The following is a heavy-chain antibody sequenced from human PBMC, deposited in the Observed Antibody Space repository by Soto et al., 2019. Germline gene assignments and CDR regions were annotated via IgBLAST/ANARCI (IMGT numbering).Heavy chain of an antibody. D-gene: IGHD2-15*01. CDR3: EKRAFESNCSYRGFDY. V-gene: IGHV4-39*02. Sequence: QLQLQQSGPGLVTPSETLSLTCNVSGGSVSSSRYYWGWFRQPPGKGLEWIGSFYYSGSTYYTTSLKSRLTTSIDTSTNDFTLELSSVEAADTAVYYCEKRAFESNCSYRGFDYWGQGTLVTVSP. CDR1: GGSVSSSRYY. CDR2: FYYSGST. J-gene: IGHJ4*02.